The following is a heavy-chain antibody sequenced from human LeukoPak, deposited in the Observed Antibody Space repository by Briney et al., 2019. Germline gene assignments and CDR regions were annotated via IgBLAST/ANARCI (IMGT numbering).Heavy chain of an antibody. CDR3: ARQAGSYAFYYYDY. CDR2: IYYSGST. D-gene: IGHD2-2*01. V-gene: IGHV4-59*08. CDR1: GGSISSYY. J-gene: IGHJ4*02. Sequence: RPSETLSLTCTVSGGSISSYYWSWIRQPPGKGLEWIGYIYYSGSTNYNPSLKSRVTISVDTSKNQFSLKLTSVTAADTAVYYCARQAGSYAFYYYDYWGQGTLVTVSS.